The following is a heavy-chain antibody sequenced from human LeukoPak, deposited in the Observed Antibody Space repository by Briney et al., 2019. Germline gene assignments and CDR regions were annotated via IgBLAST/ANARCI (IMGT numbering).Heavy chain of an antibody. Sequence: SVKVSCKASGFTFINSTMQWVRQARGQRLEWIGWIVVGSGNTNYAQKFQGRVTITADKSTSTAYMELGSLRSEDTAVYYCARQAYCGGDCPPAYWGQGTLVTVSS. V-gene: IGHV1-58*02. CDR1: GFTFINST. CDR3: ARQAYCGGDCPPAY. J-gene: IGHJ4*02. CDR2: IVVGSGNT. D-gene: IGHD2-21*02.